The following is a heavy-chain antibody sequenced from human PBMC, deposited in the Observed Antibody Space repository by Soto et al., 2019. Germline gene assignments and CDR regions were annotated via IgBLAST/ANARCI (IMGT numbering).Heavy chain of an antibody. V-gene: IGHV1-69*12. D-gene: IGHD3-10*01. Sequence: QVQLVQSGAEVKKPGSSVKVSCKASGGAFSDYAFSWVRQAPGQGLEWLGGIMPIFRAPDYAQKFQGRVTLTADEFVRTAYLEMNSLGSEDTAVYYCASWLRGPDLGNYYYGMDVWGQGTTVTVS. CDR3: ASWLRGPDLGNYYYGMDV. CDR1: GGAFSDYA. J-gene: IGHJ6*02. CDR2: IMPIFRAP.